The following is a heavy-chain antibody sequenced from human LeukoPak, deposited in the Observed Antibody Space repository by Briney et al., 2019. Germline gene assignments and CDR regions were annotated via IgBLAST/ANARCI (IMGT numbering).Heavy chain of an antibody. CDR2: IKQDGSEK. CDR1: GFTFSSYW. Sequence: PGGSLRLSCAASGFTFSSYWMSWVRQAPGKGLEWVANIKQDGSEKYYVNSVKGRFTISRDNAKNSLYLQMNSLRAEDTAVYYCARIWVRDSGSYGAFDIWGQGTMVTVSS. D-gene: IGHD1-26*01. CDR3: ARIWVRDSGSYGAFDI. V-gene: IGHV3-7*01. J-gene: IGHJ3*02.